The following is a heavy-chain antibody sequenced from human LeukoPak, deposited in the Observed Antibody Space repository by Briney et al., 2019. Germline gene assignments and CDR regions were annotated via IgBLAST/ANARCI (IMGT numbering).Heavy chain of an antibody. CDR3: AKDMAYDFWSPDYYYGMDV. V-gene: IGHV3-23*01. Sequence: GGSLRLSCAASGFTFSSYAMSWVRRAPGKGLEWVSGISGSGGSTYYADSVKGRFTISRDNSSNPLYLQMTSLRAEDTAVYYCAKDMAYDFWSPDYYYGMDVWGQGTTVTVSS. J-gene: IGHJ6*02. D-gene: IGHD3-3*01. CDR1: GFTFSSYA. CDR2: ISGSGGST.